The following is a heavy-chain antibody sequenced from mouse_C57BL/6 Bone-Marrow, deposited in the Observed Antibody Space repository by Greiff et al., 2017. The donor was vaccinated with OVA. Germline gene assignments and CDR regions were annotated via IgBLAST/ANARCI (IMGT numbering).Heavy chain of an antibody. CDR2: ISDGGSYT. J-gene: IGHJ2*01. V-gene: IGHV5-4*01. CDR1: GFTFSSYA. CDR3: ARAGDWEGDY. D-gene: IGHD4-1*01. Sequence: EVQLVESGGGLVKPGGSLKLSCAASGFTFSSYAMSWVRQTPEKRLEWVATISDGGSYTYYPDNVKGRFTISRDNAKNNLYLQMSHLKSEDTAMYYCARAGDWEGDYWGQGTTLTVSS.